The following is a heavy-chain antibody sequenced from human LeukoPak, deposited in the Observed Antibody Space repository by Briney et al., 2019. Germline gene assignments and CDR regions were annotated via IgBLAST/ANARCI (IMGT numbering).Heavy chain of an antibody. CDR1: GGSISSYY. D-gene: IGHD6-19*01. V-gene: IGHV4-4*07. J-gene: IGHJ6*02. CDR2: IYTSWST. CDR3: ARERLSVAVAGPFYYGMDV. Sequence: SETLSLTCTVSGGSISSYYWSWIRQPAAKGLDWIGRIYTSWSTNYNPSLKSRVTMSVDTSKNQFSLKLSSVTAADTAVYYCARERLSVAVAGPFYYGMDVWGQGTTVTVSS.